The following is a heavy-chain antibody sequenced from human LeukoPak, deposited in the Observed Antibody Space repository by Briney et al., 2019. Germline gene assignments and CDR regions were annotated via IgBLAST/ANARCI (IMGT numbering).Heavy chain of an antibody. CDR1: GASISSGDYS. CDR3: ARIPFRGYSYGYLDYYYYYGMDV. CDR2: IHYSGST. D-gene: IGHD5-18*01. J-gene: IGHJ6*02. V-gene: IGHV4-31*03. Sequence: SETLSLTCSVSGASISSGDYSWGWIRQHPGKGLEWIGYIHYSGSTYYNPSLKSRIIISVDTSKNQFSLKLNSVSAADTAVYYCARIPFRGYSYGYLDYYYYYGMDVWSQGTTVTVSS.